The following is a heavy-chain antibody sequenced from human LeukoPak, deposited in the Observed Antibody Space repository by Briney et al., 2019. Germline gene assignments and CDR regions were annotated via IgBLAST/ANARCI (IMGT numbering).Heavy chain of an antibody. CDR1: GGSISSSSYY. J-gene: IGHJ4*02. CDR2: IYYSGST. Sequence: SETLSLTRTVSGGSISSSSYYWGWIRQPPGKGLEWIGSIYYSGSTYYNPSLKSRVTISVDTSKDQFSLKLSSVIAADTAVYYCASSRGYNYGPPDYWGQGTLVTVSS. CDR3: ASSRGYNYGPPDY. V-gene: IGHV4-39*01. D-gene: IGHD5-18*01.